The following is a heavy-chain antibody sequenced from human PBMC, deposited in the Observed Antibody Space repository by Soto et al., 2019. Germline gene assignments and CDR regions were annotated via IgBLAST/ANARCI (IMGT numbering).Heavy chain of an antibody. CDR3: AKDRGALRWSEEHYYFDY. CDR1: GFTFRSYS. J-gene: IGHJ4*02. D-gene: IGHD2-15*01. Sequence: PGGSLRLSCAASGFTFRSYSMNWVRQSPGKGLEWVSYISSSSSTTYYADSVKGRFTISRDNAKNSLYLQMNSLRDEDTALYYCAKDRGALRWSEEHYYFDYWGQGSLVTVSS. V-gene: IGHV3-48*02. CDR2: ISSSSSTT.